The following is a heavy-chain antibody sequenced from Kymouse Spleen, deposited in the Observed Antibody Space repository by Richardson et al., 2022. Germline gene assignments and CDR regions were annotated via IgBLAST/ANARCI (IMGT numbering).Heavy chain of an antibody. Sequence: QLQLQESGPGLVKPSETLSLTCTVSGGSISSSSYYWGWIRQPPGKGLEWIGSIYYSGSTYYNPSLKSRVTISVDTSKNQFSLKLSSVTAADTAVYYCARHGGLYSSSPFDYWGQGTLVTVSS. CDR1: GGSISSSSYY. D-gene: IGHD6-13*01. CDR2: IYYSGST. J-gene: IGHJ4*02. CDR3: ARHGGLYSSSPFDY. V-gene: IGHV4-39*01.